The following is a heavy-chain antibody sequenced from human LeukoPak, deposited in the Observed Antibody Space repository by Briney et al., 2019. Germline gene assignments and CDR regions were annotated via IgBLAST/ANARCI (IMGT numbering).Heavy chain of an antibody. CDR3: SRAVEEVPRAMGVYSFYYMAV. CDR2: LNIDGNRL. Sequence: GVSLRLSCAASGFTLHTYWLHWVRQAPAKGQVWVSRLNIDGNRLEYADSAKGRCTLSRDNAQNTLYPQNGRLGAEDPAVYFCSRAVEEVPRAMGVYSFYYMAVWGKGTTATVSS. D-gene: IGHD5-18*01. J-gene: IGHJ6*03. V-gene: IGHV3-74*01. CDR1: GFTLHTYW.